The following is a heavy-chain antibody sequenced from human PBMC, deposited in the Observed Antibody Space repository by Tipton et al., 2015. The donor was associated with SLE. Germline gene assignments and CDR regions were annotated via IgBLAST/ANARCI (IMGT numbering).Heavy chain of an antibody. D-gene: IGHD3-22*01. Sequence: TLSLTCAVSGYSISAGYYLGGVRQPPVKGLEWIGAIYYSGTNFYNPSFKSRVTISGDTSKNEFFLKMSSVTAADTAVYFCARGFSNSRYSSGLSYVFDSWGQGSLVTVSS. V-gene: IGHV4-38-2*01. CDR2: IYYSGTN. CDR3: ARGFSNSRYSSGLSYVFDS. CDR1: GYSISAGYY. J-gene: IGHJ4*02.